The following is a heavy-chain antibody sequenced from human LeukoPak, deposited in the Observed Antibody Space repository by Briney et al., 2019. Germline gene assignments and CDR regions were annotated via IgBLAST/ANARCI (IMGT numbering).Heavy chain of an antibody. CDR1: GFTFSYYS. V-gene: IGHV3-48*04. D-gene: IGHD2-21*02. J-gene: IGHJ6*03. CDR3: AREDSYFGGDAYSYYMDV. CDR2: ISRSGGGF. Sequence: GGSLRLSCAAAGFTFSYYSINWVRQAPGKGLEWVSCISRSGGGFYYADHVRGRFTITRDNAKNSAYLQMNTLRAEDTAVYYCAREDSYFGGDAYSYYMDVWGKGNTVTVSS.